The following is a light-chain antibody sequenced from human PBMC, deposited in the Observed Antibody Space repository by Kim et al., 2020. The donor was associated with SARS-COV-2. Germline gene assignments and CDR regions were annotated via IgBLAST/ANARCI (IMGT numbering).Light chain of an antibody. J-gene: IGKJ1*01. Sequence: PPGDRATLSCRANQSIHYQLAWYQQKPGQATRLLNYPASTRLPSTPARCSGSGSGTEFTLTISSLQSEDFAIYYCQQDKNWPPGTFGQGTKVDIK. CDR2: PAS. CDR1: QSIHYQ. CDR3: QQDKNWPPGT. V-gene: IGKV3-15*01.